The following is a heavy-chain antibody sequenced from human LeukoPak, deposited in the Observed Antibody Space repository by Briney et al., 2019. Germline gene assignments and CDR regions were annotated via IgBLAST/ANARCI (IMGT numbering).Heavy chain of an antibody. D-gene: IGHD4-17*01. V-gene: IGHV4-34*01. Sequence: SETLSLTCAVYGGSFSGYYWSWIRQPPGKGLEWIGEINHRGSTNYNPSLKSRVTVSLDTSKNQFSLKLSSVTAADTAVYYCAGDYGGRGFDYWGQGTLVTVSS. CDR1: GGSFSGYY. J-gene: IGHJ4*02. CDR2: INHRGST. CDR3: AGDYGGRGFDY.